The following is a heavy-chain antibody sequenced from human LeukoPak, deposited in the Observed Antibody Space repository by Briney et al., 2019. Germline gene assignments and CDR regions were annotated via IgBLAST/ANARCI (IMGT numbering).Heavy chain of an antibody. Sequence: SETLSLTCAVYGGSFSGYYWAWIRQPPGKGLEWIGCIYYSGSTYYNPYLKSRLTISVDTSKNQFSLKLTSVTAADTAVYYCARHTMEDYFDYWGQGTLVTVSS. D-gene: IGHD3-3*01. CDR2: IYYSGST. CDR3: ARHTMEDYFDY. CDR1: GGSFSGYY. V-gene: IGHV4-39*01. J-gene: IGHJ4*02.